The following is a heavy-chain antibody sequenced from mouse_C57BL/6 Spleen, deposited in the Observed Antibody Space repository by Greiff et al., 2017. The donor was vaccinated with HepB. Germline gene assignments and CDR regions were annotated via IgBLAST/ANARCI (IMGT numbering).Heavy chain of an antibody. V-gene: IGHV14-2*01. CDR2: IDPEDGET. CDR3: ASITTVVATRIDY. D-gene: IGHD1-1*01. CDR1: GFNIKDYY. Sequence: EVQLQESGAELVKPGASVKFSCTASGFNIKDYYMHWVKPRTEQGLEWIGRIDPEDGETKYAPKFQGKSTITADTSSNTAYLQRSSLTSEDTAFYYCASITTVVATRIDYWGQGTTLTVSS. J-gene: IGHJ2*01.